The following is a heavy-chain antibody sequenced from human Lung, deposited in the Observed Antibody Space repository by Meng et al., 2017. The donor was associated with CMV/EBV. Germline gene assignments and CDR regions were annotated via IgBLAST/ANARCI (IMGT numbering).Heavy chain of an antibody. J-gene: IGHJ4*02. Sequence: QLQLQEAGRGHMNPAETQSLTSTVSGRSTSNNGYYWDWVPQPPGKGLGWIGAIYHSGNTSYNPSLQSRVTMFVDTSKNQFSLMLTSVTATDTAVYYCARRRGGSGRDCWGQGTLVTVSS. CDR1: GRSTSNNGYY. D-gene: IGHD3-10*01. CDR2: IYHSGNT. V-gene: IGHV4-39*01. CDR3: ARRRGGSGRDC.